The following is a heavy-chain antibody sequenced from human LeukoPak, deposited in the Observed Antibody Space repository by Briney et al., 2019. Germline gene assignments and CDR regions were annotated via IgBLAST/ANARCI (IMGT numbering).Heavy chain of an antibody. Sequence: GGSLRLSCAASGFTVGTNYMSWVRQAPGKGLEWVSLIYSGSSTYYANSVKGRFTISRDNSKNTVYLQMDSLRAEDTAVYYCARVPYGNYHYYYMDVWGKGTTVTVSS. D-gene: IGHD3-10*01. CDR1: GFTVGTNY. V-gene: IGHV3-53*01. CDR2: IYSGSST. J-gene: IGHJ6*03. CDR3: ARVPYGNYHYYYMDV.